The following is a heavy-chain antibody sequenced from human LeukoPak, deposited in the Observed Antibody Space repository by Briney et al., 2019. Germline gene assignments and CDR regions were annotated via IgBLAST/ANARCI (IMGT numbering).Heavy chain of an antibody. V-gene: IGHV4-4*09. CDR3: VRRGSGYYYYYMDV. Sequence: SETLSLTCTVSGGSISSYYWSWIRQPPGKGLEWIGYIYTSGSTNYNPSLKSRVTISVDTSKNQFSLKLSSVTAADTAVYYCVRRGSGYYYYYMDVWGKGTTVTVSS. CDR2: IYTSGST. CDR1: GGSISSYY. J-gene: IGHJ6*03. D-gene: IGHD3-10*01.